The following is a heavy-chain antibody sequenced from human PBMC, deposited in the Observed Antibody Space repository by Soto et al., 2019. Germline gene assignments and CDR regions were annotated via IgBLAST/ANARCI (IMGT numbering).Heavy chain of an antibody. CDR1: GFAVRHNY. CDR3: ARKTDSIPSGGDV. D-gene: IGHD3-10*01. V-gene: IGHV3-53*04. J-gene: IGHJ6*04. CDR2: IYSGGDT. Sequence: EVQLVESGGGLVQPGGSLRLSCTASGFAVRHNYMTWVRRAPGKGLEWVSLIYSGGDTAYADSVKGRFTISRHTSQNTLYLQMNSLRAEDTAVYYCARKTDSIPSGGDVWGKGTAVTVSS.